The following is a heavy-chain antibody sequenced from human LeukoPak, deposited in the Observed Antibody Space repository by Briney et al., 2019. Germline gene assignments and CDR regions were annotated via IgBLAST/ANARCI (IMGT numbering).Heavy chain of an antibody. V-gene: IGHV4-38-2*01. D-gene: IGHD3-9*01. CDR3: ARIRYFGWLFDY. J-gene: IGHJ4*02. CDR1: GYSISSGYY. CDR2: IYHSGST. Sequence: SETLSLTCAVSGYSISSGYYWGWIRQPPGKGLEWIGSIYHSGSTYYNPSLKSRVTISVDTSKNQFSLKLSSVTAADTAVYYCARIRYFGWLFDYWGQGTLVTVSS.